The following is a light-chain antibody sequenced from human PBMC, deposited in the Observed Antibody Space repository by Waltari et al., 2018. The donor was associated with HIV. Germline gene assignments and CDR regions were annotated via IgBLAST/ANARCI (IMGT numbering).Light chain of an antibody. CDR3: ASFTDDNTLL. Sequence: SAVTQPASVSGLPGQSITISCTGDDSDFALYNFVSWYQQHPGTLPRLIVYDVDSRASGIAARFSGSKSGHTASLNISGLRAEDEADYYCASFTDDNTLLFGGGTKVTVL. V-gene: IGLV2-14*03. CDR2: DVD. J-gene: IGLJ3*02. CDR1: DSDFALYNF.